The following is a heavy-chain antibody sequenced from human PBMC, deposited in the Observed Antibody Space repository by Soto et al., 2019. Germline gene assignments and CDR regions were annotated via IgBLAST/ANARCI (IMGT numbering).Heavy chain of an antibody. Sequence: QLQLQESGPGLVKPSETLSLTCTVSGGSISSGPYSWGWIRQPPGEGLEWIGTFHYSENTYYNPSLESRVTISVDTSKSEFSLKVTSVTVADTAIYYCARLGGYCSTTSCYGFYGMDVWGQGTTVIVSS. CDR3: ARLGGYCSTTSCYGFYGMDV. CDR1: GGSISSGPYS. CDR2: FHYSENT. V-gene: IGHV4-39*01. D-gene: IGHD2-2*01. J-gene: IGHJ6*02.